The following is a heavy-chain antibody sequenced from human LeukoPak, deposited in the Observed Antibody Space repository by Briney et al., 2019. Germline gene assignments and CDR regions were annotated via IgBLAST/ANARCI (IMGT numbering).Heavy chain of an antibody. J-gene: IGHJ4*02. Sequence: GGSLRLSCAASGFTFSSYWMSWVRQAPGKGLGWVANIKQDGSEKYYVDSVKGRFTISRDNAKNSLYLQMNSLRAEDTAVYYCARHFSFYDILTGSPPDYWGQGTLVTVSS. CDR2: IKQDGSEK. D-gene: IGHD3-9*01. V-gene: IGHV3-7*03. CDR1: GFTFSSYW. CDR3: ARHFSFYDILTGSPPDY.